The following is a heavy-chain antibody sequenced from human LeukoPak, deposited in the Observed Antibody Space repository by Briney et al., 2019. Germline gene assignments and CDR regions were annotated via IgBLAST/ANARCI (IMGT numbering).Heavy chain of an antibody. J-gene: IGHJ6*03. CDR2: IYTSGSA. CDR1: GGSISSYY. CDR3: AREEQWPATYYMDV. Sequence: SETLSLTCTVSGGSISSYYWSWIRQPAGKGLEWIGRIYTSGSANYNPSLKSRVTMSVDTSKNQFSLKLSSVTAADTAVYYCAREEQWPATYYMDVWGKGTTVTVSS. D-gene: IGHD6-19*01. V-gene: IGHV4-4*07.